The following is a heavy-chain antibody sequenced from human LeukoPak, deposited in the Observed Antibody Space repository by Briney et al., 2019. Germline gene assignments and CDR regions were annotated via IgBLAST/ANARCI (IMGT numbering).Heavy chain of an antibody. CDR1: GYTFTSYD. J-gene: IGHJ3*02. D-gene: IGHD5-12*01. CDR3: AREYRSTDAFDI. V-gene: IGHV1-8*01. Sequence: GASVKVSCKASGYTFTSYDINWVRQATGQGLEWMGWMNPNSGNTGYAQKFQGRVTMTRNTSISTAYMELSSLRSEDTAVYYCAREYRSTDAFDIWGQGTMVTVSS. CDR2: MNPNSGNT.